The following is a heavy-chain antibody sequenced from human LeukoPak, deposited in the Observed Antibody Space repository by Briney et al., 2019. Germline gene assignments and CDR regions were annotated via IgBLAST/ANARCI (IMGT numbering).Heavy chain of an antibody. CDR3: AQIGYCSGGSCYKVDP. Sequence: SVNVSCKASGGTFSSYAISWVRQAPGQGLEWMGGIIPIFGTANYAQKFQGRVTITADESTSTAYMELSSLRSEDTAVYYCAQIGYCSGGSCYKVDPWGQGTLVTVSS. D-gene: IGHD2-15*01. CDR2: IIPIFGTA. J-gene: IGHJ5*02. V-gene: IGHV1-69*13. CDR1: GGTFSSYA.